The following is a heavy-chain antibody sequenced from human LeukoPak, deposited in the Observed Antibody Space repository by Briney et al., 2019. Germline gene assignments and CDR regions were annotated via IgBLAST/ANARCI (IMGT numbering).Heavy chain of an antibody. Sequence: GRSLRLSCAASGFTFSSYGMHWVRQAPGKELEWVAVISYDGSNKYYADSVKGRFTISRDNSKNTLYLQMNSLRAEDTAVYYCAKSGSSSWYSDYWGQGTLVTVSS. CDR2: ISYDGSNK. J-gene: IGHJ4*02. CDR3: AKSGSSSWYSDY. V-gene: IGHV3-30*18. CDR1: GFTFSSYG. D-gene: IGHD6-13*01.